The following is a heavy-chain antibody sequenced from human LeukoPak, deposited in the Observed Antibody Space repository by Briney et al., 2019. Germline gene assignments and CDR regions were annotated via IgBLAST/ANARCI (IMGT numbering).Heavy chain of an antibody. CDR3: ARGLYSSSWSSLYYYYGMDV. J-gene: IGHJ6*02. CDR1: GGSISSYY. CDR2: IYYSGST. D-gene: IGHD6-13*01. Sequence: SETLSLTCTVSGGSISSYYWSWIRQPPGKGLEWIGYIYYSGSTNYNPSLKSRVTISVDTSKNQFSLKLSSVTAADTAVYYCARGLYSSSWSSLYYYYGMDVWGQGTTVTVSS. V-gene: IGHV4-59*01.